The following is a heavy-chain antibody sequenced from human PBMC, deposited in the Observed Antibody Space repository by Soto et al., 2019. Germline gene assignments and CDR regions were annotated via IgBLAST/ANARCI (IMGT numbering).Heavy chain of an antibody. V-gene: IGHV3-48*02. CDR1: GFTFSGRG. D-gene: IGHD5-12*01. Sequence: EVQLVESGGGPVQPGGSLRLSCAASGFTFSGRGMIWVHQAPGKGLEWLSYISPVSTSKYYADSAKGRFSISRDNARASLYLQMNSLRDDDTAVYYCATVDGPTVATMFFDYWGQGILVTVSS. J-gene: IGHJ4*02. CDR3: ATVDGPTVATMFFDY. CDR2: ISPVSTSK.